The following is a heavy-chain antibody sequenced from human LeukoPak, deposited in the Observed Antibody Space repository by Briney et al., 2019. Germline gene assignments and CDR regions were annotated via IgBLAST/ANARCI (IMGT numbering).Heavy chain of an antibody. CDR1: GGSISSYY. Sequence: PSETLSLTCTVSGGSISSYYRSWIRQPPGKGLEWIGYIYYSGSTNYNPSLKSRVTISVDTSKNQFSLKLSSVTAADTAVYYCARHLTAMAPFDYWGQGTLVTVSS. D-gene: IGHD5-18*01. V-gene: IGHV4-59*01. J-gene: IGHJ4*02. CDR2: IYYSGST. CDR3: ARHLTAMAPFDY.